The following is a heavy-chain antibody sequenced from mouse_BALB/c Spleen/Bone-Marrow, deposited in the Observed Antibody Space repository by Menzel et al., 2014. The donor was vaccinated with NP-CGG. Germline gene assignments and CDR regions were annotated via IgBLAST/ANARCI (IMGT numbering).Heavy chain of an antibody. CDR2: IWSGGST. V-gene: IGHV2-6-4*01. Sequence: QVQLQQPGPGLVAPSQSLSITCTVSGFSLSRYNVHWVRQPPGKGLEWLEMIWSGGSTDYNSALKSRLSISKDNSKSQVFLKMNSLQTDDSVMYYCARNYYGIPYYFDYWGRGTTLTVSS. D-gene: IGHD1-1*01. CDR3: ARNYYGIPYYFDY. CDR1: GFSLSRYN. J-gene: IGHJ2*01.